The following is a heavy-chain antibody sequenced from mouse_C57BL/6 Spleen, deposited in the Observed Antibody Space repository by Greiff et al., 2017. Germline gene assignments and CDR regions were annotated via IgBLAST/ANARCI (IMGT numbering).Heavy chain of an antibody. J-gene: IGHJ4*01. V-gene: IGHV7-3*01. CDR2: IRNKANGYTT. Sequence: EVQLVESGGGLVQPGGSLSLSCAASGFTFTDYYMSWVRQPPGKALEWLGFIRNKANGYTTEYSASLKGRFTISRDNSQSILYLQMNALRAEDSATYYCARYWVGRFYAMDYWGQGTSVTVSS. CDR3: ARYWVGRFYAMDY. D-gene: IGHD4-1*01. CDR1: GFTFTDYY.